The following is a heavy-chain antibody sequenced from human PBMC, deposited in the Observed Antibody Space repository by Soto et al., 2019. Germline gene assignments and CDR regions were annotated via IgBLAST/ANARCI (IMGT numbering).Heavy chain of an antibody. CDR1: GFTVSNYY. Sequence: PGGSLRLSCAASGFTVSNYYMTWVRQAPGKGLEWVSHTDSDGSSTTYADSVKGRFTISRDNAKSTLFLQMNRLRAEDTAVYYCAREVDGIDVWGQGTMVTVSS. D-gene: IGHD2-2*01. V-gene: IGHV3-74*01. J-gene: IGHJ6*02. CDR3: AREVDGIDV. CDR2: TDSDGSST.